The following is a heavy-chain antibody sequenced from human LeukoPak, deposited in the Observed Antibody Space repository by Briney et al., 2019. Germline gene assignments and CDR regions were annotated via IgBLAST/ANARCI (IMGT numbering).Heavy chain of an antibody. CDR3: ARQYYDILTGYSRGAFDI. CDR2: IYYSGST. J-gene: IGHJ3*02. V-gene: IGHV4-39*01. D-gene: IGHD3-9*01. CDR1: GGSISSSSYY. Sequence: SETLSLTCSVSGGSISSSSYYWGWIRQPPGKGLEWIGSIYYSGSTYYNPSLKSRVTISVDTSKNQFSLKLSSVTAADTAVYYCARQYYDILTGYSRGAFDIWGQGTMVTVSS.